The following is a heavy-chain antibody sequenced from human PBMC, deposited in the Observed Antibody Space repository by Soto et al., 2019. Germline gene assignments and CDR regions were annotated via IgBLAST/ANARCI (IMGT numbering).Heavy chain of an antibody. CDR1: GFTFSTYT. J-gene: IGHJ4*02. CDR3: VREDGKVGTNSAFDY. CDR2: INGRGNYI. V-gene: IGHV3-21*01. Sequence: LRLSCASSGFTFSTYTMNWVRQAPGKGLGWVSSINGRGNYIYYAESVKGRFTISRDNAKNSLYLQMDRLRAEDTALYYCVREDGKVGTNSAFDYWGLGALVTVSS. D-gene: IGHD1-26*01.